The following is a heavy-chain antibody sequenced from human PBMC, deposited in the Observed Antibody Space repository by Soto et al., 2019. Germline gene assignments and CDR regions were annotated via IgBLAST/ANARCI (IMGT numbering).Heavy chain of an antibody. CDR1: GFTFSNAW. D-gene: IGHD4-17*01. CDR2: IKSKTDGGTT. J-gene: IGHJ4*02. Sequence: EVQLVESGGGLVKPGGSLRLSCAASGFTFSNAWMNWVRQAPGKGLEWVGRIKSKTDGGTTDYAAPVKGRFTISRDDSKNTLYLQMNSLNTEDTAVYYCTTCQLTTVTMVPDYWGQGTLVTVSS. CDR3: TTCQLTTVTMVPDY. V-gene: IGHV3-15*07.